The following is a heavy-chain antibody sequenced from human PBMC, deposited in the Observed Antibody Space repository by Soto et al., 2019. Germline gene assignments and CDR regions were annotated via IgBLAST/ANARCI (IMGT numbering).Heavy chain of an antibody. V-gene: IGHV1-69*13. CDR2: IIPIFGTA. J-gene: IGHJ6*04. CDR1: GGTFSSYA. Sequence: SVKVSCKASGGTFSSYAISWVRQAPGQGLEWMGGIIPIFGTANYAQKFQGRVTITADESTSTAYMELRSLRSEDTAAYYCARDGITMVRGVRKYYYGMDVWGKGTTVTVSS. CDR3: ARDGITMVRGVRKYYYGMDV. D-gene: IGHD3-10*01.